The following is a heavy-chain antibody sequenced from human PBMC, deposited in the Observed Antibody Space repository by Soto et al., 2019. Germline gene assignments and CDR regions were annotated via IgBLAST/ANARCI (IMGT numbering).Heavy chain of an antibody. CDR3: ARRDFWNRYYPWFDH. Sequence: ASVKVSCKASGYTFTSYDINWVRQATGQGLEWMGWMNPNSGNTGYAQKFQGRDTMTRNTSISTAYMELSSLRTEDTAVYYCARRDFWNRYYPWFDHWGQGTLVTVSS. D-gene: IGHD3-3*01. V-gene: IGHV1-8*01. J-gene: IGHJ5*02. CDR1: GYTFTSYD. CDR2: MNPNSGNT.